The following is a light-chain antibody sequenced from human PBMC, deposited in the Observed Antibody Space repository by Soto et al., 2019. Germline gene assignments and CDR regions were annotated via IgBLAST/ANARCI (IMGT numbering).Light chain of an antibody. CDR2: KVS. CDR1: QSLVYSDGNTY. Sequence: DVVMTQSPLSLPVTLGQPASISCRSSQSLVYSDGNTYLNWFQQRPGQSPRRLIYKVSNRDSGVPDRFSGSGSGTDFTLKISRVEAEDVGVYAGMQGTHWSSAVTFGPVTKVDIK. V-gene: IGKV2-30*01. CDR3: MQGTHWSSAVT. J-gene: IGKJ3*01.